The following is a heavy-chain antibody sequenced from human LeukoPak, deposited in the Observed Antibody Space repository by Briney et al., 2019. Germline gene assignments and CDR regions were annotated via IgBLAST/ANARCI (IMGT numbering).Heavy chain of an antibody. CDR2: IYYSGSA. CDR1: AASMKTYY. CDR3: AREGVEMTTAYYFDF. Sequence: SETLSLTCTVSAASMKTYYWTWIRQSPGKGLEWLGYIYYSGSANYNPSPRNRVTISVDTSKSQFSLNLTSVTAADTAIYYCAREGVEMTTAYYFDFWGQGILVTVSS. V-gene: IGHV4-59*01. D-gene: IGHD2-21*01. J-gene: IGHJ4*02.